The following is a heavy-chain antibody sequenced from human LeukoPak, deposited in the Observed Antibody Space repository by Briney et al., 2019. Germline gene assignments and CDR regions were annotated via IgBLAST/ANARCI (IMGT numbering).Heavy chain of an antibody. CDR1: GFTFGDYA. J-gene: IGHJ4*02. Sequence: PGGSLRLSCTASGFTFGDYAMSWVRQAPGKGLEWVGFIRSKAYGGTTEYAASVKGRFTISRDDSKSIAYLQMNSLKTEDTAVYYCTSALNSSSWYVYDYWGLGTLVTVSS. CDR3: TSALNSSSWYVYDY. CDR2: IRSKAYGGTT. D-gene: IGHD6-13*01. V-gene: IGHV3-49*04.